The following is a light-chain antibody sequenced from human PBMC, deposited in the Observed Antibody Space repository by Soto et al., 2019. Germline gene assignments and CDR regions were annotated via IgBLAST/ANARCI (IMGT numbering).Light chain of an antibody. CDR2: AAS. CDR3: QQSYNTPSIT. V-gene: IGKV1-39*01. CDR1: QSISSW. Sequence: IQMTQSPSTLSATAGDRVTITCRASQSISSWLAWYQQRPGKAPKLLIYAASSLQSGVPSRFSGSGSGTDFTLTISSLQPEDFATYYCQQSYNTPSITFGQGTRLEIK. J-gene: IGKJ5*01.